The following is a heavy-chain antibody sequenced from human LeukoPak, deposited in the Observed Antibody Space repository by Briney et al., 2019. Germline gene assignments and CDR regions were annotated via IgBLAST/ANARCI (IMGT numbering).Heavy chain of an antibody. V-gene: IGHV4-31*03. CDR3: ARAPPYYDSSGYYDY. J-gene: IGHJ4*02. Sequence: SETLSLTCTVTGASISSGGYYWSWIRQHPGKGLEWIGYNYYSGSTYYNPSLKSRVTISVDSSKNQFSLRLSSVTAADTAVYYCARAPPYYDSSGYYDYWGQGTLVTVSS. CDR1: GASISSGGYY. CDR2: NYYSGST. D-gene: IGHD3-22*01.